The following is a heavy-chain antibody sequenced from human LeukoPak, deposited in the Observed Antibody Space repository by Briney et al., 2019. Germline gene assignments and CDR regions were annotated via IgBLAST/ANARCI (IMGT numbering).Heavy chain of an antibody. CDR3: AKRGVVIRVILVGFHKEAYYFES. J-gene: IGHJ4*02. Sequence: GGSLRLSCSVSGIILSNYGMSWVRHAPGKGLEWVAGISDSGGSTNYPDSVKARFTISRDNPKDTLYLQMNSLRAEDTAVYFCAKRGVVIRVILVGFHKEAYYFESWGQGALVTVSS. V-gene: IGHV3-23*01. CDR2: ISDSGGST. CDR1: GIILSNYG. D-gene: IGHD3/OR15-3a*01.